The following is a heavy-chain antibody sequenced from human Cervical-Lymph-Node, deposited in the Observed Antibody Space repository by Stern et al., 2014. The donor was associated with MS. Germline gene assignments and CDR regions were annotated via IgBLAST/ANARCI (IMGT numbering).Heavy chain of an antibody. J-gene: IGHJ4*02. V-gene: IGHV3-21*01. CDR2: VSNNSTHT. CDR1: GFTFSHSS. CDR3: ARARVGDYARSPHLDS. Sequence: EVQLVESGGGLVMPGESLRLSCGASGFTFSHSSINWVRQAPGKGLEWISSVSNNSTHTYYADSVEGRFTISRDSAKDSVSLHMVSLRAEDTAVYYCARARVGDYARSPHLDSWGQGTLVTVSS. D-gene: IGHD4-17*01.